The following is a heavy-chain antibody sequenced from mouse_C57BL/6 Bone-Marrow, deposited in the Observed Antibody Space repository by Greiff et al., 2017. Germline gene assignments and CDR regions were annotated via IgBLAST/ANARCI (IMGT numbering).Heavy chain of an antibody. CDR3: ARGWRPWFAY. Sequence: VKLSCKASGYTFTSYWMQWVKQRPGQGLEWIGEIDPSDSYTNYNQKFKGKATLTVDTSSSTAYMQLSSLTSEDSAVYYCARGWRPWFAYWGQGTLVTVSA. D-gene: IGHD2-3*01. V-gene: IGHV1-50*01. CDR2: IDPSDSYT. CDR1: GYTFTSYW. J-gene: IGHJ3*01.